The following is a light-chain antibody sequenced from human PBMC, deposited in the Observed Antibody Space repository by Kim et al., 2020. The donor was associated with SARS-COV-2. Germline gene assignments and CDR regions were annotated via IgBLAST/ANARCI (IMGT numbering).Light chain of an antibody. Sequence: SYELTQPPSLSVAPGRTATLSCGGNNIGGKSVQWYYQKPGQAPVLVIYYDSSRPSGIPERFSGSSSGNTATLTISRVEAGDEADYFCQVWDTGTDHYVFGPGTKVTVL. V-gene: IGLV3-21*04. J-gene: IGLJ1*01. CDR2: YDS. CDR3: QVWDTGTDHYV. CDR1: NIGGKS.